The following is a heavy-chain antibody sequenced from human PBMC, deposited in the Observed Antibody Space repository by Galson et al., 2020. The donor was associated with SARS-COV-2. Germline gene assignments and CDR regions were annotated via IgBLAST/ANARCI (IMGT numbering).Heavy chain of an antibody. D-gene: IGHD6-19*01. CDR1: GYTFTNYY. CDR3: ARMTVAGPFDY. Sequence: ASVKVSCKASGYTFTNYYMHWVRQAPAQGLAWMGLINPSAVNTYSAQNFQGRVTMTRDTSTSTVYMELRSLSAEDTAVYYCARMTVAGPFDYWGQGTLVTVSS. CDR2: INPSAVNT. J-gene: IGHJ4*02. V-gene: IGHV1-46*01.